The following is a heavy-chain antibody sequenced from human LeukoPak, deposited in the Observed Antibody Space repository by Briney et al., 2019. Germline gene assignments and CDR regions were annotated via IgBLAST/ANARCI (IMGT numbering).Heavy chain of an antibody. Sequence: ASVKVSCKASGYTFTSYDINWVRQATGQGLEWMGWMNPNSGNTGYAQKFQGRVTITRNTSISTAYMELSSLRSEDTAVYYRARDLPYSGSSPLDYWGQGTLVTVSS. J-gene: IGHJ4*02. CDR3: ARDLPYSGSSPLDY. D-gene: IGHD1-26*01. V-gene: IGHV1-8*03. CDR2: MNPNSGNT. CDR1: GYTFTSYD.